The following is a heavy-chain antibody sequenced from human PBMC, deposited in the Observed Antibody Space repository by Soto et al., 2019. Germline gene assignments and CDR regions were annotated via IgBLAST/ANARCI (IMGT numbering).Heavy chain of an antibody. CDR1: GFTFDDYA. J-gene: IGHJ5*02. CDR2: ISWNSGSI. D-gene: IGHD5-12*01. CDR3: AKDISGYDYRWFDP. V-gene: IGHV3-9*01. Sequence: GGSLRLSCAASGFTFDDYAMHWVRQAPGKGLEWVSGISWNSGSIGYADSVKGRFTISRDNAKNSLYLQMNSLRAEDTALYYCAKDISGYDYRWFDPWGQGTLVTVSS.